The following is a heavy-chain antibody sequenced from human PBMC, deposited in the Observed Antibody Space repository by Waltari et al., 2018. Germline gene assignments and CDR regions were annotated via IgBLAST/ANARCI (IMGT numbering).Heavy chain of an antibody. CDR3: ARGFIAAAAPFDY. J-gene: IGHJ4*02. D-gene: IGHD6-13*01. CDR2: IIPILGTP. V-gene: IGHV1-69*15. CDR1: GGTFSSYA. Sequence: QVQLVQSGAEVKKPGSSVKVSCKASGGTFSSYAISWVRQAPGQGLEWMGRIIPILGTPNYAQKFQGGVTITADESTSTAYMELSSLRSEDTAVYYCARGFIAAAAPFDYWGQGTLVTVSS.